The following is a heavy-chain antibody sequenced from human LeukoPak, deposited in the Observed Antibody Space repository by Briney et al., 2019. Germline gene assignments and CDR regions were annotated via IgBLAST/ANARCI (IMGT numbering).Heavy chain of an antibody. CDR3: ARQFGELFPYNWFDP. D-gene: IGHD3-10*01. CDR2: IYYSGST. CDR1: GGSISSVDYY. Sequence: PSETLSLTCTLSGGSISSVDYYWSWIRQPPGKGLEWIGYIYYSGSTYYNPSLKSRVTISVDTSKNQFSLKLSSVTAADTAVYYCARQFGELFPYNWFDPWGQGTLVTVSS. V-gene: IGHV4-30-4*01. J-gene: IGHJ5*02.